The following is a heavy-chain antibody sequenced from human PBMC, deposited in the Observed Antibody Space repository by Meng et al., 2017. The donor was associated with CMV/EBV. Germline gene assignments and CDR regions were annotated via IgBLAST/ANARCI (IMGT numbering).Heavy chain of an antibody. J-gene: IGHJ4*02. CDR1: GGSFSGYY. D-gene: IGHD3-22*01. Sequence: QGQLQQWGAGLFKPSETRSLTCAVYGGSFSGYYWSWIRQPPGKGLEWIGEINHSGSTNYNPSLKSRVTISVDTSKNQFSLKLSSVTAADTVVYYCARVWDSGWDYWGQGTLVTVSS. V-gene: IGHV4-34*01. CDR2: INHSGST. CDR3: ARVWDSGWDY.